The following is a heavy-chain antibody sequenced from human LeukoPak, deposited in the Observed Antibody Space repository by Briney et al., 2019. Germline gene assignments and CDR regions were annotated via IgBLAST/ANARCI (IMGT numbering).Heavy chain of an antibody. Sequence: SETLSLTCAVSGDSINNYYWTWIRQPAGKGLEWIGRIYSSGSTNYTPSLKSRVTISVDTSKNQFSLKLSSVTAADTAVYYCARCSGSYGFLYYYYMDVWGKGTTVTISS. V-gene: IGHV4-4*07. CDR1: GDSINNYY. J-gene: IGHJ6*03. CDR2: IYSSGST. D-gene: IGHD1-26*01. CDR3: ARCSGSYGFLYYYYMDV.